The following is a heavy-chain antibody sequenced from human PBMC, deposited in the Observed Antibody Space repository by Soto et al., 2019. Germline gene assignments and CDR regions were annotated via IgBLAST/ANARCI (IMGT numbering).Heavy chain of an antibody. CDR1: GSDLDECS. CDR2: ISWNGERT. CDR3: AKDFGRGQLLGFEH. D-gene: IGHD3-16*01. J-gene: IGHJ4*02. Sequence: GSPQLFCAASGSDLDECSMRWFRQAPLKGQEWVFLISWNGERTFYADSVKGRFTISRDSNTSSLYLQINSLRAEDSAVYYCAKDFGRGQLLGFEHWGQGT. V-gene: IGHV3-43*01.